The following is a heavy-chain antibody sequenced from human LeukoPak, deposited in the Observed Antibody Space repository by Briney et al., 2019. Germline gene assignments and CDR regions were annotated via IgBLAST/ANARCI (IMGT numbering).Heavy chain of an antibody. CDR3: ARDKRGGPITMIPFDY. CDR2: IDYSGRA. J-gene: IGHJ4*02. D-gene: IGHD3-22*01. CDR1: GGSLTNYY. V-gene: IGHV4-59*12. Sequence: SETLSLTCTVSGGSLTNYYWTWLRQPPGKGLEWIGYIDYSGRANYSPSLKSRVTISVDTSKNQFSLKLSSVTAADTAVYYCARDKRGGPITMIPFDYWGQGTLVTVSS.